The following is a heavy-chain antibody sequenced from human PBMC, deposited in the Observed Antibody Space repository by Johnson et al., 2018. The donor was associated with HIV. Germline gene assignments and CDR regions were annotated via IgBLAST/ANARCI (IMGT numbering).Heavy chain of an antibody. V-gene: IGHV3-30*02. Sequence: HVQLVESGGGVVQPGGSLRLSCAASGFTFSNYGMHWVRQAPGKGLEWVAFIRYDGSNKYYADSVKGRFTISRDNSKNTLYLQINSLRAEDTAVYYCARDGRKLTYYYDSSGYDDAFDIWGQGTMVTVSS. CDR1: GFTFSNYG. J-gene: IGHJ3*02. CDR2: IRYDGSNK. D-gene: IGHD3-22*01. CDR3: ARDGRKLTYYYDSSGYDDAFDI.